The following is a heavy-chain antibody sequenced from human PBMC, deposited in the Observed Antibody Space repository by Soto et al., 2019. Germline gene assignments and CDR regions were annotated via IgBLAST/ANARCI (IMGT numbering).Heavy chain of an antibody. Sequence: QVQLVQSGAEVKKPGASVKVSCKASGYTFTSYDINWVRQATGQGLEWMGWMNPNSGNIGYVQKFQGRVTMTRNTSISTAYMELSSLTSEDTAVYYCARISSAAAGTGWFDPWGQGTLVTVSS. J-gene: IGHJ5*02. CDR2: MNPNSGNI. CDR3: ARISSAAAGTGWFDP. V-gene: IGHV1-8*01. D-gene: IGHD6-13*01. CDR1: GYTFTSYD.